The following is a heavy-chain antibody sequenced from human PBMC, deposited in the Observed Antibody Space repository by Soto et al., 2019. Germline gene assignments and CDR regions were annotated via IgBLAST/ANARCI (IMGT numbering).Heavy chain of an antibody. J-gene: IGHJ6*02. CDR3: ARHGEWGFGLQANYYYYGMDV. CDR2: IYYSGST. D-gene: IGHD4-4*01. CDR1: GGSISSSSYY. V-gene: IGHV4-39*01. Sequence: SETLSLTCTVSGGSISSSSYYWGWIRQPPGKGLEWIGSIYYSGSTYYNPSLKSRVTISVDTSKNQFSLKLSSVTAADTAVYYCARHGEWGFGLQANYYYYGMDVWGQGTTVTVSS.